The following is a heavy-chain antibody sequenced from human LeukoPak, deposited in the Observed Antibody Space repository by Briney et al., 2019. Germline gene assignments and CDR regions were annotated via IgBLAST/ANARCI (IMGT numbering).Heavy chain of an antibody. V-gene: IGHV4-59*01. J-gene: IGHJ3*02. CDR1: GGSLSSYY. D-gene: IGHD1-26*01. CDR2: IYYSGST. Sequence: PSETLSLTCPVSGGSLSSYYWSWIRQPPGKGLEWIGYIYYSGSTNYNPSLKSRVTITVDTSKNQFSLKLSSVTAADTAVYYCARDQGATEEIVAFDIWGQGTMVTVSS. CDR3: ARDQGATEEIVAFDI.